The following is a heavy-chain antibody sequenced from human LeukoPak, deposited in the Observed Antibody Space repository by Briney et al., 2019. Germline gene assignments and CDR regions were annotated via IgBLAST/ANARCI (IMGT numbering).Heavy chain of an antibody. CDR2: ISSSGSTI. Sequence: GGSLRLSCAASGFTVSSNYMSWVRQAPGKGLEWVSYISSSGSTIYYADSVKGRFTISRDNAKNSLYLQMNSLRAEDTAVYYCARGFDSYSMPRFIVVVPAAFDYWGQGTLVTVSS. D-gene: IGHD2-2*01. V-gene: IGHV3-11*04. J-gene: IGHJ4*02. CDR3: ARGFDSYSMPRFIVVVPAAFDY. CDR1: GFTVSSNY.